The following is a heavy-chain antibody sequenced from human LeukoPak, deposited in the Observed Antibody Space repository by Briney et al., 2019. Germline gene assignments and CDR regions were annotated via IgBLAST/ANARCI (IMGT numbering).Heavy chain of an antibody. Sequence: GGSLRLSCAGSGFTFSNAWMNWVRQTPGKGLEWVGRIKSKPDGETTDYSAPVKGRFTISRDDSKNTVFLQMNSLITEDTAVYYCSTGGYFFDYWGQGTLVTVSS. CDR3: STGGYFFDY. CDR1: GFTFSNAW. CDR2: IKSKPDGETT. J-gene: IGHJ4*02. V-gene: IGHV3-15*01.